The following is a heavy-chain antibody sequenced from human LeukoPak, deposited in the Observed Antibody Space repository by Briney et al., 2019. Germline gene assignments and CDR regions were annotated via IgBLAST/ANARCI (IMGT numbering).Heavy chain of an antibody. CDR3: ARLSGATVVTSNFDY. D-gene: IGHD4-23*01. CDR2: IYHSGST. CDR1: GYSISSGYY. J-gene: IGHJ4*02. V-gene: IGHV4-38-2*02. Sequence: SETLSLTCTVSGYSISSGYYWGWIRQPPGKGLEWIGSIYHSGSTYYNPSLKSRVTISVDTSKNQFSLKLSSVTAADTAVYYCARLSGATVVTSNFDYWGQGTLVTVSS.